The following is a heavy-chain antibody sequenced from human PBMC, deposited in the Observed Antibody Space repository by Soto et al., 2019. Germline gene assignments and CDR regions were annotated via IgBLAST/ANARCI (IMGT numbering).Heavy chain of an antibody. CDR3: VKDGSSGWPYYYGLDV. D-gene: IGHD6-19*01. J-gene: IGHJ6*02. CDR2: ISYDGRNK. CDR1: GFTFSSYG. Sequence: GGSLRLSCAASGFTFSSYGMHWVRQAPGKGLEWVAVISYDGRNKYYADSVKGRFTISRDNSKNTLYLQMSSLRAEDTAVYYCVKDGSSGWPYYYGLDVWGQGTTVTVSS. V-gene: IGHV3-30*18.